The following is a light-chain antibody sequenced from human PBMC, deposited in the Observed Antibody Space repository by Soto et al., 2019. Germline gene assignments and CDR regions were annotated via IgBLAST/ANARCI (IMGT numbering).Light chain of an antibody. V-gene: IGKV3-15*01. CDR3: MQSIQLPRT. CDR2: GAS. CDR1: QSVSNN. J-gene: IGKJ1*01. Sequence: EIVMTESPATLSVSPGERVTLSCGASQSVSNNLAWYQQQPGQAPRLLIYGASTTATGIPARFSGSGSGTEFTLTISSLQSEDFAVYYCMQSIQLPRTFGQGTKVDIK.